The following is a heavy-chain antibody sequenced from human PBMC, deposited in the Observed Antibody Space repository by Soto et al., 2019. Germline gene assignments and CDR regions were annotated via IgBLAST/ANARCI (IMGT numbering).Heavy chain of an antibody. Sequence: SETLSLTCTVSGGSISSYYWSWIRQPPGKGLEWIGYIYYSGSTNYNPSLKSRVTISVDTSKNQFSLKLSSVTAADTAVYYCAVVEGSGWYPFDIWGQGTMVTVSS. V-gene: IGHV4-59*01. CDR3: AVVEGSGWYPFDI. CDR1: GGSISSYY. J-gene: IGHJ3*02. D-gene: IGHD6-19*01. CDR2: IYYSGST.